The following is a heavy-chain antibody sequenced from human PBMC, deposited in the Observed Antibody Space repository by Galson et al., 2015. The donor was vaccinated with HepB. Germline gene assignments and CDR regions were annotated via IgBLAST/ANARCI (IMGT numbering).Heavy chain of an antibody. CDR2: ISSSRSTI. Sequence: SLRLSCAASGFAFSSYSMNWVRQAPGKGLEWVSYISSSRSTICYADSVKGRFTISRDNAKNSLYLQMNSLRDEDTAVYYCARVFGPFCGGDCYPFWGQGTLVTVSS. J-gene: IGHJ4*02. D-gene: IGHD2-21*02. CDR3: ARVFGPFCGGDCYPF. V-gene: IGHV3-48*02. CDR1: GFAFSSYS.